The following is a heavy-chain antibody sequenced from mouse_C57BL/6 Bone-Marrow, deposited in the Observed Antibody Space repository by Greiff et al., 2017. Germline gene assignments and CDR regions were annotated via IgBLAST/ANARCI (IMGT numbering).Heavy chain of an antibody. CDR3: TTESSTCCCDY. CDR2: IDPENGDT. J-gene: IGHJ2*01. D-gene: IGHD1-3*01. CDR1: GFNITADY. Sequence: VQLQQSGAELVRPGASVKLSCTASGFNITADYMHWVKQRPAQGLEWIGWIDPENGDTEYASKFQGKATITADTSSNTAYVQLSSLTSEDTAVYYCTTESSTCCCDYWGQGTTLTVSS. V-gene: IGHV14-4*01.